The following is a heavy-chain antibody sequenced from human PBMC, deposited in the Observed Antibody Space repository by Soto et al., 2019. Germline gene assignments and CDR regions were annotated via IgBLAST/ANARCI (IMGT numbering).Heavy chain of an antibody. CDR2: IIPIFGAA. J-gene: IGHJ4*02. V-gene: IGHV1-69*13. CDR3: ASPGRTIFGVVTTPPPDY. CDR1: GATFSSYA. D-gene: IGHD3-3*01. Sequence: SVKVSCKTSGATFSSYAISWVRQAPGQGLEWMGGIIPIFGAANYAQKFQGRVTITADESTSTAYMELSSLRSEDTAVYYCASPGRTIFGVVTTPPPDYWGQGTLVTVSS.